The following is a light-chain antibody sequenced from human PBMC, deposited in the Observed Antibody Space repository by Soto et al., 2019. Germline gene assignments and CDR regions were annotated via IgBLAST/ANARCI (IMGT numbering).Light chain of an antibody. J-gene: IGKJ1*01. Sequence: DIQMTQSPSSLSASLGDSVSITCRANQGIANNLAWYQQKPGKVPKLLIYGASALHSGAPSRFSGSGSETEFTLTLSGLQPEDVATYYCQTYNTAPTWTFGQGTKVEIK. CDR1: QGIANN. CDR3: QTYNTAPTWT. CDR2: GAS. V-gene: IGKV1-27*01.